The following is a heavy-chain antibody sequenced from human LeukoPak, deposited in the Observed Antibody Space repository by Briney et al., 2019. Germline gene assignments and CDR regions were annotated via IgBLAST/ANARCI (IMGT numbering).Heavy chain of an antibody. J-gene: IGHJ6*04. CDR3: AREDYYGSWIYGMDV. Sequence: PGGSLRLSCAASGFSFCSYGMHWVRQAPGKGLEWVAGIWYDGSNKYYADSVKGRFTISRDNSKNTLYLQMNSLRAEDTAVYYCAREDYYGSWIYGMDVWGKGTTVTVSS. CDR1: GFSFCSYG. V-gene: IGHV3-33*01. CDR2: IWYDGSNK. D-gene: IGHD3-10*01.